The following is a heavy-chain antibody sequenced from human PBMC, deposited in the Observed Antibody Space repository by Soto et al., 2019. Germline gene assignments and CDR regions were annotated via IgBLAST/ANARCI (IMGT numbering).Heavy chain of an antibody. CDR2: ISGSGGST. Sequence: EVQLLESGGGLVQPGGSLRLSCAASGFTFSSYAMSWVRQAPGKGLEWVSAISGSGGSTYYADSVKGRFTISRDNSKNTLYLQMNSLRAEDTAVYYCARGDEYYDCWSANAFDIWGQGTMVTVSS. V-gene: IGHV3-23*01. CDR1: GFTFSSYA. J-gene: IGHJ3*02. D-gene: IGHD3-3*01. CDR3: ARGDEYYDCWSANAFDI.